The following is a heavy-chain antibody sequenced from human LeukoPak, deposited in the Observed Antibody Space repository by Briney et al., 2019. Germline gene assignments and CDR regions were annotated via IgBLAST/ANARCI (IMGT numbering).Heavy chain of an antibody. J-gene: IGHJ3*02. V-gene: IGHV3-20*04. CDR2: INWNGGRT. CDR1: AASVDEYV. D-gene: IGHD6-19*01. CDR3: AGSRSLVAVAGIEGFDI. Sequence: GGSLRLSCAASAASVDEYVMSWVRQSPGKGLEWISGINWNGGRTYYADSVKGRFTISRDNAKNSLYLQMNSLRAEDTAFYYCAGSRSLVAVAGIEGFDIWGQGTMVTVSS.